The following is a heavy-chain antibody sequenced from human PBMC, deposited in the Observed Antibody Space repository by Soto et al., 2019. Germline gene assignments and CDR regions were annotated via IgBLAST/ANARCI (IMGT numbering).Heavy chain of an antibody. V-gene: IGHV1-69*13. D-gene: IGHD6-19*01. J-gene: IGHJ4*02. CDR3: ASGGRSGTFDY. CDR1: GGTFSSYA. CDR2: IIPIFGTA. Sequence: ASVKVSCKASGGTFSSYAISWVRQAPGQGLEWMGGIIPIFGTANYAQKFQGRVTITADESTSTAYMELSSLRSEDTAVYYCASGGRSGTFDYWGQGTLVTVSS.